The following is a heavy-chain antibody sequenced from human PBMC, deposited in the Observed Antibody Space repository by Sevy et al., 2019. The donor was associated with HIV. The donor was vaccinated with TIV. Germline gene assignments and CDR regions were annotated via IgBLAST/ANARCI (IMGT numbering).Heavy chain of an antibody. CDR3: AKDIRARHHRYYGMDV. CDR1: GFTFDDYA. J-gene: IGHJ6*02. Sequence: GGPLRLSCAASGFTFDDYAMHWVRQAPGKGLEWVSGISWNSGSIGYADSVKGRFTISRDNAKNSLYLQMNSLRAEDTALYYCAKDIRARHHRYYGMDVWGQGTTVTVSS. CDR2: ISWNSGSI. V-gene: IGHV3-9*01.